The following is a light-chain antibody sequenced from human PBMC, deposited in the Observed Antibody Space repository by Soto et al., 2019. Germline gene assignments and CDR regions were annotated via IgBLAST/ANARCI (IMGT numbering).Light chain of an antibody. Sequence: EIVSTQSPGTLSLSPGERATLSCRASQSLSSNYLAWYQHKPGQAPRLLIYGASSRATGVPDRFSGSGSGTDFTLTITRLEPEDFAVYYCHQYGTSPFTFGPGTKVDIK. CDR2: GAS. CDR1: QSLSSNY. CDR3: HQYGTSPFT. J-gene: IGKJ3*01. V-gene: IGKV3-20*01.